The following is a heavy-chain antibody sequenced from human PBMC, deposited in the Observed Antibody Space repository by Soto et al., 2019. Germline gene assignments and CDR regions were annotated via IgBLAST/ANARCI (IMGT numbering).Heavy chain of an antibody. CDR2: IYYSGST. J-gene: IGHJ3*02. Sequence: SETLSLTCTVSGGSISSGDYYWSWIRQPPGKGLEWIGYIYYSGSTYYNPSLKSRVTISVDTSKNQFSLKLSSVTAADTAVYYCARDPYSGYDSWGAFDIWGQGTMVTVSS. V-gene: IGHV4-30-4*01. CDR3: ARDPYSGYDSWGAFDI. D-gene: IGHD5-12*01. CDR1: GGSISSGDYY.